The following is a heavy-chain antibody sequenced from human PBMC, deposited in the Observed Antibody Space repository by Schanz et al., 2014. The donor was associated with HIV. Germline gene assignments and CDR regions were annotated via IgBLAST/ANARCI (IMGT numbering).Heavy chain of an antibody. D-gene: IGHD3-22*01. Sequence: QVQLVQSGAVVRKPGASVKVSCKASGYTFTSYYIHWVRQAPGQGLEWMGWINPNSGGTNLAQKFEGRVTMTIDRSITTASMELSRLNSDDTAMYFCTRLHYYYDRSGFSFDCWGQGTLVTVSS. CDR1: GYTFTSYY. V-gene: IGHV1-2*02. CDR3: TRLHYYYDRSGFSFDC. CDR2: INPNSGGT. J-gene: IGHJ4*02.